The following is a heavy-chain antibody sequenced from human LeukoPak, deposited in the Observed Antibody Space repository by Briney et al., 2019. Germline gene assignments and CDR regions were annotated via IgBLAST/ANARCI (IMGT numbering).Heavy chain of an antibody. V-gene: IGHV3-30*04. J-gene: IGHJ5*02. CDR3: AKDGTGDYNWFDP. Sequence: GGSLRLSCAASGFTFSSYAMHWVRQAPGKGLEWVAVISYDGSNKYYADSVKGRFTISRDNSKNTLYLQMNSLRAEDTAVYYCAKDGTGDYNWFDPWGQGTLVTVSS. CDR1: GFTFSSYA. CDR2: ISYDGSNK. D-gene: IGHD1-26*01.